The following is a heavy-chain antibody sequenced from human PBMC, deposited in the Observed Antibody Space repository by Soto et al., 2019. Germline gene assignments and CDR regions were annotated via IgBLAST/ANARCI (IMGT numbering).Heavy chain of an antibody. V-gene: IGHV3-74*01. CDR1: GFTFRNYW. CDR2: INSDGSST. CDR3: ASESQSSSWDFYWFDP. D-gene: IGHD6-13*01. J-gene: IGHJ5*02. Sequence: EVQLVESGGDLVQPGGSLRLSCAASGFTFRNYWMFWVRQAPGKGLVWVSRINSDGSSTSYADSVKGRFTISRDNAKNMRYLQMNSLNVEDTAVYYCASESQSSSWDFYWFDPRGQGTLVTVSS.